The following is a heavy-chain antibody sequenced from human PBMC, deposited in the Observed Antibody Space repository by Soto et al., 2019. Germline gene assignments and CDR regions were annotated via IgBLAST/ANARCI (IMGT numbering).Heavy chain of an antibody. CDR3: ARGVAGKNYFDP. Sequence: QAQLVESGGGVVQPGRSLRLSCAASGFTFSHYAMHWVRQAPGKGLEWVAIISYDGSKKYYGDSVKGRFTISRDNSKNTLYLQMNSLRVEDTAVYYCARGVAGKNYFDPWGQGTPVTVSS. D-gene: IGHD1-7*01. V-gene: IGHV3-30-3*01. J-gene: IGHJ5*02. CDR1: GFTFSHYA. CDR2: ISYDGSKK.